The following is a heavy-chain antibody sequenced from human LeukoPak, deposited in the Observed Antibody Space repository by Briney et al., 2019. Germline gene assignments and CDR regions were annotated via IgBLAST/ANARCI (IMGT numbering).Heavy chain of an antibody. D-gene: IGHD3-22*01. Sequence: SETLSLTCTVSGGSISSGDYYWSWLRQPPGKGLEWIAYMYYSGSTYYNPSLKSRVTMSADTSKNQLSLKLSSVTAADTAVDYCARPYYYDSRIDPWGQGILVTVSS. V-gene: IGHV4-30-4*01. CDR1: GGSISSGDYY. CDR2: MYYSGST. J-gene: IGHJ5*02. CDR3: ARPYYYDSRIDP.